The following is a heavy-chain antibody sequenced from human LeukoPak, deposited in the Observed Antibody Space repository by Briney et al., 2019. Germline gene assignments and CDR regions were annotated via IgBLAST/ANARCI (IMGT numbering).Heavy chain of an antibody. CDR1: GFMFTGYS. D-gene: IGHD1-26*01. Sequence: GGSLRLSCAASGFMFTGYSMTWVRQAPGKGLEWISYINAGSDYIYYADSVEGRFTISRDNAKNSVSLQMNSLRAEDTAVYYFARWGLGPSFDYWGQGTLVTVSA. CDR3: ARWGLGPSFDY. V-gene: IGHV3-21*05. J-gene: IGHJ4*02. CDR2: INAGSDYI.